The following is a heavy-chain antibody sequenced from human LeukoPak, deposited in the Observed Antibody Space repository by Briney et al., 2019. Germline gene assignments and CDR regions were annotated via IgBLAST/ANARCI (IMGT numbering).Heavy chain of an antibody. V-gene: IGHV3-15*05. J-gene: IGHJ4*02. D-gene: IGHD5-24*01. CDR3: STDRD. CDR2: IKGKPDGGTA. CDR1: GLTFANTR. Sequence: GGSLRLSCAASGLTFANTRMNWVRQAPGKGLEWVGRIKGKPDGGTADYAASVMARFIISRDDSKNTVYLQMNSLREEDSGLYFCSTDRDWGQGTLVAVSS.